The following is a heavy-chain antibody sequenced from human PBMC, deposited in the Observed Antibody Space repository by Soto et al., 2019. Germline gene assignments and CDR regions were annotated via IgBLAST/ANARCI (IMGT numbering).Heavy chain of an antibody. CDR2: ISSSGDRT. V-gene: IGHV3-11*05. CDR1: GFTFSGYY. CDR3: VREPAYYFDY. Sequence: QVQLVESGGGLVKPGGSLRLSCAASGFTFSGYYMSWIRQAPGKGLECISYISSSGDRTKYADSVKGRFTISRDNAKKSLYLQMNSLSAEDTAVYYCVREPAYYFDYWGQGTLVTVSS. J-gene: IGHJ4*02.